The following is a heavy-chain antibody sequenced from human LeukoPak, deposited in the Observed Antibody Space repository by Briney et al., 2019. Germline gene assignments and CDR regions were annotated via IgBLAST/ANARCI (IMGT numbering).Heavy chain of an antibody. J-gene: IGHJ4*02. CDR3: AGGDLKGYCRGGSCYFDY. Sequence: SVKVSCKASGGTFTSYAISWVRQAPGHGLEWMGGIIPIFGTANSEQTFKGRVTITADESTSTAYMELSSLRSEDTAVYYCAGGDLKGYCRGGSCYFDYWGQGTLVTVSS. V-gene: IGHV1-69*13. CDR1: GGTFTSYA. D-gene: IGHD2-15*01. CDR2: IIPIFGTA.